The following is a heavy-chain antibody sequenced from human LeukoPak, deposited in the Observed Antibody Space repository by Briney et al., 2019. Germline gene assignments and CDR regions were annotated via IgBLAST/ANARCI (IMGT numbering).Heavy chain of an antibody. CDR2: ISSDSSYI. J-gene: IGHJ4*02. CDR1: GFTFSTYS. CDR3: ARYSSGWFLDS. V-gene: IGHV3-21*01. Sequence: GGSLRLSCAASGFTFSTYSMKWVRQAPGKGLQWVSSISSDSSYIFYADSVRGRFTISRDNAKNSLFLQINSLRAEDTAVYYCARYSSGWFLDSWGQGTLVTVSS. D-gene: IGHD6-19*01.